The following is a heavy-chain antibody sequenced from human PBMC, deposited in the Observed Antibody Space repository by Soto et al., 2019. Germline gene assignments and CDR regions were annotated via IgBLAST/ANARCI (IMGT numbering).Heavy chain of an antibody. CDR1: GGSISIYY. Sequence: QVQLQESGPGLVKPSETLSLTCTVSGGSISIYYWSWIRQPPGKGLEWVGYIYSSGSANYNPSLKSRITISVDTSKNQFSLNLNSVTAADTAVYYCARVLSWFMDHHFVYWGQATLVTVSS. J-gene: IGHJ4*02. V-gene: IGHV4-59*01. D-gene: IGHD2-8*02. CDR3: ARVLSWFMDHHFVY. CDR2: IYSSGSA.